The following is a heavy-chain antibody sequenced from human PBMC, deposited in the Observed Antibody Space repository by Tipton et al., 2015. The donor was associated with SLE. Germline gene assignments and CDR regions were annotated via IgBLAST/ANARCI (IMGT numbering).Heavy chain of an antibody. Sequence: TLSLTCAVYGGSFSGYYWSWIRQPPGKGLEWIGEINHSGSTNYNPSLKSRVTMSVDKSKNQFSLKLSSVTVADTAVYYCAKDYNHDNPDYNWGQGTLVIVSS. CDR3: AKDYNHDNPDYN. CDR2: INHSGST. J-gene: IGHJ4*02. CDR1: GGSFSGYY. V-gene: IGHV4-34*01. D-gene: IGHD4/OR15-4a*01.